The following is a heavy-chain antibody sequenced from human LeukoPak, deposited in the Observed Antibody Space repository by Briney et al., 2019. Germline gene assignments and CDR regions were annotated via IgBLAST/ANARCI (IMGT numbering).Heavy chain of an antibody. V-gene: IGHV3-23*01. Sequence: GGSLRLSCAASGFTFSDYYMSWIRQAPGKGLEWVSAISGSGGSTYYADSVKGRFTISRDNSKNTLYLQMNSLRAEDTAVYYCAKGGEAVVVVTADVDYWGQGTLVTVSS. D-gene: IGHD2-21*02. CDR1: GFTFSDYY. J-gene: IGHJ4*02. CDR2: ISGSGGST. CDR3: AKGGEAVVVVTADVDY.